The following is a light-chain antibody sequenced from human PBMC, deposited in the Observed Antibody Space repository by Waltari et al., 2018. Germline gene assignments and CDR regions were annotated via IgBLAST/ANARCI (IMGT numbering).Light chain of an antibody. CDR2: YKSDSDK. Sequence: QAVLTQPSSLSASPGASASLTCTLRSGINVGAYRIYWYQQKPGSPPQYLLRYKSDSDKGLGSGVPSRFSGAKDASANAGILLSSGLQADDEADYYCMIFHGNAWVFGGGTKLTVL. J-gene: IGLJ2*01. CDR3: MIFHGNAWV. V-gene: IGLV5-45*03. CDR1: SGINVGAYR.